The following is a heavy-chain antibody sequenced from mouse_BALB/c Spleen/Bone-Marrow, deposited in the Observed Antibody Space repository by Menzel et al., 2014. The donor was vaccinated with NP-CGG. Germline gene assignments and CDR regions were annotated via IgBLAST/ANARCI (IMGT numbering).Heavy chain of an antibody. CDR3: ARRTTTVVATDY. CDR1: GYTFTSYW. D-gene: IGHD1-1*01. J-gene: IGHJ2*01. CDR2: INPSNGRT. V-gene: IGHV1S81*02. Sequence: QVQLQQSGAELVKPGASVKLSCKASGYTFTSYWMHRAKQRPGQGLEWIGEINPSNGRTNYNEKFKSKATLTVDKSSSTAYMQLSSLTSEDSAVYYCARRTTTVVATDYWGQGTTLTVSS.